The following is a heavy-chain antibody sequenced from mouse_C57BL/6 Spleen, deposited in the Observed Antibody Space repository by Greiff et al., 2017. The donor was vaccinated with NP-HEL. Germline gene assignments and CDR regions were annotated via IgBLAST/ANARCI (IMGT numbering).Heavy chain of an antibody. CDR3: ARGYGSSPWYFDV. J-gene: IGHJ1*03. Sequence: VQLQQPGAELVRPGTSVKLSCKASGYTFTSYWMHWVKQRPGQGLEWIGVIDPSDSYTNYNQKFKGKATLTVDTSSSTAYMQLSSLTSEDSAVYYCARGYGSSPWYFDVWGTGTTVTVSS. D-gene: IGHD1-1*01. CDR2: IDPSDSYT. V-gene: IGHV1-59*01. CDR1: GYTFTSYW.